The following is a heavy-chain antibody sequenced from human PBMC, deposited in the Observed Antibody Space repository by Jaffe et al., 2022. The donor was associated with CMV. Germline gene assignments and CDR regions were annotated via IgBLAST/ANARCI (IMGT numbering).Heavy chain of an antibody. CDR2: IYPTGST. D-gene: IGHD3-10*01. V-gene: IGHV4-4*07. CDR1: GGPSRYYY. J-gene: IGHJ2*01. CDR3: AKNAGGTWHFDL. Sequence: QVQLQESGPGLVKPSETLSLTCTISGGPSRYYYWSWIRQSAGKGLEWIGRIYPTGSTDYNPSLRSRVSMSIDMSNNQFSLKLSSVTVADTAVYFCAKNAGGTWHFDLWGRGTLVTVSS.